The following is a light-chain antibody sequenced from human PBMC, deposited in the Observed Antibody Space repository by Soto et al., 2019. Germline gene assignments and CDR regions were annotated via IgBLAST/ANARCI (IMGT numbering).Light chain of an antibody. CDR1: QSVSSN. V-gene: IGKV3-15*01. CDR2: GAS. Sequence: IVMTQSPATLSVSPGERATLSCRASQSVSSNLAWYQQKPGQAPRLLIYGASTRATGIPARFSGSRSGTEFTLTISSLQSEDFAVYYGQQYNNWPYTFGQGTKLEIK. CDR3: QQYNNWPYT. J-gene: IGKJ2*01.